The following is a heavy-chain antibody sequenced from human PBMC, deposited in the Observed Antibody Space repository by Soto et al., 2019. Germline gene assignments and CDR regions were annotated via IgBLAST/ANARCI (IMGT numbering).Heavy chain of an antibody. Sequence: GGSLRLSCAASGFTFSSYTMHWVRQTPGRGLEWVADISYDGGDKYYADSVKGRFTISRDNSKNTLYLQMNSLRAEDTAVYYCAKGIIAAAGPLDYWGQGTLVTVSS. J-gene: IGHJ4*02. CDR2: ISYDGGDK. CDR3: AKGIIAAAGPLDY. CDR1: GFTFSSYT. D-gene: IGHD6-13*01. V-gene: IGHV3-30-3*01.